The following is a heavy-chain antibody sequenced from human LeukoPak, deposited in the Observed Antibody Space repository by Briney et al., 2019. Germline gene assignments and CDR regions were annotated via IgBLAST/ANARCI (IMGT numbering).Heavy chain of an antibody. V-gene: IGHV3-21*01. D-gene: IGHD2-8*01. CDR1: GFTFSSYS. Sequence: GGSLRLSCAASGFTFSSYSMNWVRQAPGKGLEWVSSISSSSSYIYYADSVKGRFTISRDNAKNSLYLQMNSLRDEDTAVYYCARDNALRRFDYWAREPWSPSPQ. CDR3: ARDNALRRFDY. J-gene: IGHJ4*02. CDR2: ISSSSSYI.